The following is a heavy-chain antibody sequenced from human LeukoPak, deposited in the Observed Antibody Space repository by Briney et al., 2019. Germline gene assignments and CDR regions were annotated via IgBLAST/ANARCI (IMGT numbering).Heavy chain of an antibody. CDR3: ARGWGAAASATY. Sequence: SETLSLTCSVSGGSLDRSSYYWVWIRQPPGKGREWIGSIYYSGYSYYSPSLKTRVVMSVDTSMNQFSLNVTSVTAADTAVYFCARGWGAAASATYWGRGTLVTVSS. CDR1: GGSLDRSSYY. V-gene: IGHV4-39*01. D-gene: IGHD6-13*01. CDR2: IYYSGYS. J-gene: IGHJ4*02.